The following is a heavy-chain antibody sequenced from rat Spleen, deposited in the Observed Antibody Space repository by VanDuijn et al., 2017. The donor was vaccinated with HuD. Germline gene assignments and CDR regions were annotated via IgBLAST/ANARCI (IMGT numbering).Heavy chain of an antibody. J-gene: IGHJ2*01. CDR2: IWTGGST. D-gene: IGHD1-6*01. CDR1: GFSLTNYN. V-gene: IGHV2-30*01. CDR3: AREGVYYGFGGYYFDY. Sequence: QVQLKESGPGLVQPSQTLSLTCTVSGFSLTNYNVHWVRPPTGKGLEWMGIIWTGGSTDYNSALKSRLSISRDTSRSQVFLKMNSLQTEDIATYYCAREGVYYGFGGYYFDYWGQGVMVTASS.